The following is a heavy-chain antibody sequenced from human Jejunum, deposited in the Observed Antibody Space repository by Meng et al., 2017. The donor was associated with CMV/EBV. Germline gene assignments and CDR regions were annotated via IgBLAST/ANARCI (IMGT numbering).Heavy chain of an antibody. V-gene: IGHV3-74*01. Sequence: GFTLSSYWMHWVRQAPGKGLVWVSRINGDGSSRSFADSVKGRFTISRDNAKNTLYLQMNSLRVEDTAVYYCTRVIQDGTYGKFDYWGQGTLVTVSS. CDR3: TRVIQDGTYGKFDY. CDR2: INGDGSSR. J-gene: IGHJ4*02. D-gene: IGHD1-26*01. CDR1: GFTLSSYW.